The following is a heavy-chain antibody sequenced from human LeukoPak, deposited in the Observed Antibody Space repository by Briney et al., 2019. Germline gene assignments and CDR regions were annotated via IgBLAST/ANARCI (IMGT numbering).Heavy chain of an antibody. V-gene: IGHV3-7*01. D-gene: IGHD2-15*01. CDR1: GFSFGSYW. CDR3: ASGWTYGLDV. Sequence: GGSLRLSCAASGFSFGSYWVSWVRQAPGKGLEWVANINQEGSEKYYVDSVKGRFTISRDNAKNSLYLQMNSLRAEDTAVYYCASGWTYGLDVWGQGTTVTVSS. J-gene: IGHJ6*02. CDR2: INQEGSEK.